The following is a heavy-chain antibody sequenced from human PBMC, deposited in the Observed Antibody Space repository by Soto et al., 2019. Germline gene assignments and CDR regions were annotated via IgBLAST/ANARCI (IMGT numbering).Heavy chain of an antibody. CDR3: AREWGKMTAVTTHLDY. Sequence: QVQLQQSGPGLVKPSQTLSLTCVISGDSVSSNSAAWNWIRQSPSRGLEWLGRTYYRSKWYNDYAVSVKSRITINPDTSKNQFSLQLNSVTPEDTAVYYCAREWGKMTAVTTHLDYWGQGTLVTVSS. D-gene: IGHD4-4*01. V-gene: IGHV6-1*01. CDR2: TYYRSKWYN. CDR1: GDSVSSNSAA. J-gene: IGHJ4*02.